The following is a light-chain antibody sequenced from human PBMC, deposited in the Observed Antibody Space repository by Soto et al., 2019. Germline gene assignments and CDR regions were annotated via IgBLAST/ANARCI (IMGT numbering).Light chain of an antibody. CDR2: GTF. CDR1: QDIRTE. V-gene: IGKV1-6*01. CDR3: LQDFKYPRT. J-gene: IGKJ1*01. Sequence: AIQMTQSPSSLSASVGDRVTITCRASQDIRTELGWYQQKPGKAPRLLIYGTFSLQSVVPSRFSGSGSGTDFTLNISSLQPDDFATYYCLQDFKYPRTFGQGTKVEVK.